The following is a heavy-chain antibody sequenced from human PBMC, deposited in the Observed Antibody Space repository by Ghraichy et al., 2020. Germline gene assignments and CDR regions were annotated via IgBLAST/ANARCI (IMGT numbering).Heavy chain of an antibody. CDR3: ARATIRDGTDV. Sequence: SETLSLTCAVYGGSFSGYHWTWIRQPPGKGLECIGEIDHSGSTNHNPSLRSRVTMSIDTSRNQFSLKLSYVTAADTAVYYCARATIRDGTDVWGQGTMVTVSS. CDR1: GGSFSGYH. CDR2: IDHSGST. V-gene: IGHV4-34*01. D-gene: IGHD5-12*01. J-gene: IGHJ6*02.